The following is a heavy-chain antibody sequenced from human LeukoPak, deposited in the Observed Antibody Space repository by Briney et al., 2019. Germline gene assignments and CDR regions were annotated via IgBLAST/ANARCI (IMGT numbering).Heavy chain of an antibody. CDR2: ISGSGGST. J-gene: IGHJ4*02. D-gene: IGHD6-13*01. V-gene: IGHV3-23*01. Sequence: PGGSLRLSCAGSGFTFSSSAMSWVRRAPGKGLEWVSAISGSGGSTYYADSVKGRFTISRDNSKNTLYLQMSSLRADDTAVYYCAKGPRQQLVTRFDNWGQGTLVTVSS. CDR3: AKGPRQQLVTRFDN. CDR1: GFTFSSSA.